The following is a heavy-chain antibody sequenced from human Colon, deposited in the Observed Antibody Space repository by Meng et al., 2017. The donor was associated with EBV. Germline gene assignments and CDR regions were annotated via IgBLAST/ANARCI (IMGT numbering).Heavy chain of an antibody. V-gene: IGHV4-30-2*01. Sequence: LPLQESHSGLWPPSPSLVLTGAVSGDSISMGDYSWSCIRQPQGQGLEWIGYISHGGTTYNTSLKSRVTISVDNSKNQFSLRLTSVTAADTAVYYCARGPYCGGDCYWFDPWGQGTLVTVSS. CDR3: ARGPYCGGDCYWFDP. D-gene: IGHD2-21*02. J-gene: IGHJ5*02. CDR2: ISHGGTT. CDR1: GDSISMGDYS.